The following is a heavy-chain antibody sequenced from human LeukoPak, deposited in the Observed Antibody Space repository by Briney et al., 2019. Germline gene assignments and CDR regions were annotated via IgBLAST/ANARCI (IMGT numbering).Heavy chain of an antibody. CDR1: GASISGTTHY. D-gene: IGHD7-27*01. J-gene: IGHJ5*02. CDR3: ARQDWGSGWFDP. Sequence: SETLSLTCTVSGASISGTTHYWGWIRQPPGKGLEWIGSVYHSGSTYYSPSLKRRATISVDTSKSQFSLKLSSVTAADTAVYYCARQDWGSGWFDPWGQGTLVTVSS. CDR2: VYHSGST. V-gene: IGHV4-39*01.